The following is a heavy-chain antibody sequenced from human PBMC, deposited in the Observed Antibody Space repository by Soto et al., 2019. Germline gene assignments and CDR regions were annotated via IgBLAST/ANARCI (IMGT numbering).Heavy chain of an antibody. CDR3: ARGGLRFLEWFPAYYYYYYGMDV. J-gene: IGHJ6*02. Sequence: SSETLSLTFAVYGGSFSGYYWSWIRQPPGKGLEWLGEINHSGSTNYNPSLKSRVAISLATSKNQFSLKLSSVTAADTAVYYCARGGLRFLEWFPAYYYYYYGMDVWGQGTTVTVSS. V-gene: IGHV4-34*01. CDR1: GGSFSGYY. D-gene: IGHD3-3*01. CDR2: INHSGST.